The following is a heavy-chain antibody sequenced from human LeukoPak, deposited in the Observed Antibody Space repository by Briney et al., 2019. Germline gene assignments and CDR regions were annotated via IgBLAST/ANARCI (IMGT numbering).Heavy chain of an antibody. CDR1: GFIFTNHW. J-gene: IGHJ4*02. D-gene: IGHD6-19*01. V-gene: IGHV3-7*01. CDR2: IKPDGSET. Sequence: GGSLILSCAASGFIFTNHWMTWVRQAPGKGLEWVANIKPDGSETYYVDPVKGRFTISRDNAKNSLYLQMHSLRAEDTAVYYCVKEGTTVALFDYWGQGSLVTVSS. CDR3: VKEGTTVALFDY.